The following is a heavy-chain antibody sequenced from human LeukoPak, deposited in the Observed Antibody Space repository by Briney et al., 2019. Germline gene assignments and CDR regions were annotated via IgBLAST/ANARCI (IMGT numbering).Heavy chain of an antibody. Sequence: GGSLRLSCVASGFTFSGFNMHWVRQAPGKGLEWVSYISSRSTTMYYADSVKGRFTISRDNSKNTLYLQMNSLRAEDTAVYYCARDRLVTTMDYWGQGTLVTVSS. J-gene: IGHJ4*02. CDR1: GFTFSGFN. V-gene: IGHV3-48*01. CDR2: ISSRSTTM. D-gene: IGHD4-17*01. CDR3: ARDRLVTTMDY.